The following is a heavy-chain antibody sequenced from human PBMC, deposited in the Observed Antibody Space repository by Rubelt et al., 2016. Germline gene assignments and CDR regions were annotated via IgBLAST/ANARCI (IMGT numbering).Heavy chain of an antibody. CDR2: IHTSGST. Sequence: VQLQESGPGLVKPSETLSLTCTVSGASMYSHYWNWIRQPAGKGLEWIGRIHTSGSTNYNPSFKSRVTMSVDTSKSQFSLKLSSVTAADTAVYYCLTAPRGKAYFDFWARGTLVTVSS. CDR3: LTAPRGKAYFDF. CDR1: GASMYSHY. J-gene: IGHJ2*01. V-gene: IGHV4-4*07. D-gene: IGHD3-10*01.